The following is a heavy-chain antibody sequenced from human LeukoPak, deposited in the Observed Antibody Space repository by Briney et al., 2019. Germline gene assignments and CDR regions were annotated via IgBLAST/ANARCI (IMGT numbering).Heavy chain of an antibody. Sequence: GGSLRLSCAASGFTFSSYGMHWVRQAPGKGLEWVAFIRYDGSNKYYADSVKGRFTISRDNSKNTVSLQMNTLRVEDTAVYYCAANWNCDYWGQGTPVTVSS. CDR1: GFTFSSYG. V-gene: IGHV3-30*02. CDR2: IRYDGSNK. D-gene: IGHD1-20*01. CDR3: AANWNCDY. J-gene: IGHJ4*02.